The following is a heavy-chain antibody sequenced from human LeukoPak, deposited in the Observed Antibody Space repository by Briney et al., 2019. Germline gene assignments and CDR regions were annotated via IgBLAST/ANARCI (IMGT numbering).Heavy chain of an antibody. CDR3: SCSSNHVLDV. J-gene: IGHJ6*02. D-gene: IGHD3-10*02. Sequence: PGGSLRLSCAASGFTFSGSAMHWVRQASGKGLEWVGRIRSKANSYATGYGASVKGRFTISRDDSKNTAFLQMNSLKTEDTAVYYCSCSSNHVLDVWGRGTTVTVSS. V-gene: IGHV3-73*01. CDR1: GFTFSGSA. CDR2: IRSKANSYAT.